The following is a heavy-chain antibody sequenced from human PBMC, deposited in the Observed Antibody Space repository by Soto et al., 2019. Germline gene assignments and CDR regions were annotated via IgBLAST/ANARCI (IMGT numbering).Heavy chain of an antibody. Sequence: PSETQCLTCTVAGGTIRGYGWSWIRQPPGKGLEWIGYIYYSGGTNYNPSLKSRVTISVATSKNQFSLKLSSVTAADTAVYYCERRYGDYFDFWGQGTLVTVSS. J-gene: IGHJ4*02. CDR3: ERRYGDYFDF. V-gene: IGHV4-59*08. CDR2: IYYSGGT. CDR1: GGTIRGYG. D-gene: IGHD4-17*01.